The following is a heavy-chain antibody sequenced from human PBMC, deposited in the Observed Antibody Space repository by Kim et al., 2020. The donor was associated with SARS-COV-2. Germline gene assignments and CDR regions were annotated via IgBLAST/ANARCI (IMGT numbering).Heavy chain of an antibody. CDR2: IIPILGIA. V-gene: IGHV1-69*04. Sequence: SVKVSCKASGGTFSSYAISWVRQAPGQGLEWMGRIIPILGIANYAQKFQGRVTITADKSTSTAYMELSSLRSEDTAVYYCARDLNDILTGYYGWGQGTL. CDR3: ARDLNDILTGYYG. CDR1: GGTFSSYA. D-gene: IGHD3-9*01. J-gene: IGHJ4*02.